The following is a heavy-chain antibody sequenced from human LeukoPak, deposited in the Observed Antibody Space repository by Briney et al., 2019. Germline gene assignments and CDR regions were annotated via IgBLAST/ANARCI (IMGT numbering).Heavy chain of an antibody. D-gene: IGHD6-13*01. Sequence: SVKVSCKASGGTFSSYAISWVRQAPGQGLEWMGRIIPILGIANYAQKFQGRATITADKSTSTAYMELSSLRSDDTAVYYCARGYSSSWYIDYWGQGTLVTVSS. V-gene: IGHV1-69*04. CDR2: IIPILGIA. CDR3: ARGYSSSWYIDY. CDR1: GGTFSSYA. J-gene: IGHJ4*02.